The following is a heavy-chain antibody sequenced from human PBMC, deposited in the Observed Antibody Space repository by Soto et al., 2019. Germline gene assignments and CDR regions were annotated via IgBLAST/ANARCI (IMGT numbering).Heavy chain of an antibody. V-gene: IGHV3-30-3*01. D-gene: IGHD1-26*01. CDR3: ARADANGSDCDLAY. J-gene: IGHJ4*02. CDR2: ISSDGTNR. Sequence: QVQLVESGGGVVQPGGSLRLSCAVSGFTFSNDIMHWVRQAPGKGLEWVALISSDGTNRYYADSVKGRFTTSRDNAKNTMYLQMNSLRVEDTATYYCARADANGSDCDLAYWGQGALVTVSS. CDR1: GFTFSNDI.